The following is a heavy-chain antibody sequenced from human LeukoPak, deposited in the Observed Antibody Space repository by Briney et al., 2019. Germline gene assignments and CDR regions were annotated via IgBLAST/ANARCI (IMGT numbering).Heavy chain of an antibody. CDR1: GYTFKSYA. Sequence: GASVKVSCKTSGYTFKSYAITWVRQAPGQGLEWMGWINPNSGGTNYAQKFQGRVTMTRDTSISTAYMELSRLRSDDTAVYYCAREHSDIVLMVYAISVPLDYWGQGTLVTVSS. J-gene: IGHJ4*02. D-gene: IGHD2-8*01. CDR3: AREHSDIVLMVYAISVPLDY. V-gene: IGHV1-2*02. CDR2: INPNSGGT.